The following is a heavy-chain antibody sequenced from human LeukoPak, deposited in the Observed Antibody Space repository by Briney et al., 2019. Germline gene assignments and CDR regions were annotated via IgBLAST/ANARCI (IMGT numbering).Heavy chain of an antibody. CDR1: GFTFSSYA. Sequence: GGSLRLSCAASGFTFSSYAVHWVRQAPGKVLEWVAFISNDGSNRYYADSVKGRFTISRDNSKNTLYLQMNSLRAEDTAVYYCAKEYGYTYGEFDYWGQGTLVTVSS. D-gene: IGHD5-18*01. CDR2: ISNDGSNR. CDR3: AKEYGYTYGEFDY. V-gene: IGHV3-30*04. J-gene: IGHJ4*02.